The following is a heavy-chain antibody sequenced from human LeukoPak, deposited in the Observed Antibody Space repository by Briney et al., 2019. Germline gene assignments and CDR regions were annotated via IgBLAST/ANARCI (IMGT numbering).Heavy chain of an antibody. Sequence: SGTLSLTCAVSGGSIMTTNWWSWVRQPPGRGLGWIGEVHLSGATNYNPSLESRVSMSIDTSKNQMSLKLTSVTAADTAIYFCTRESGAFSPFGFWGQGTLVTVSS. J-gene: IGHJ4*02. D-gene: IGHD1-26*01. CDR2: VHLSGAT. V-gene: IGHV4-4*02. CDR3: TRESGAFSPFGF. CDR1: GGSIMTTNW.